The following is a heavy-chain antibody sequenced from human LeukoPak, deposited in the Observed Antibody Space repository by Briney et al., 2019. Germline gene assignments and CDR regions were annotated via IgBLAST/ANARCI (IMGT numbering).Heavy chain of an antibody. CDR2: VSPTSGNT. V-gene: IGHV1-8*01. Sequence: GASVRVSCKASGYTFNMYDINWVRQTTGQGLEWMGWVSPTSGNTHYAQNFQGRVTMTWNSSITTAYMELSSLRSEDTAVFYCARVLARGRGALKERLLYNNVHYDMDVWGQGTTVTVSS. CDR3: ARVLARGRGALKERLLYNNVHYDMDV. D-gene: IGHD1-26*01. CDR1: GYTFNMYD. J-gene: IGHJ6*02.